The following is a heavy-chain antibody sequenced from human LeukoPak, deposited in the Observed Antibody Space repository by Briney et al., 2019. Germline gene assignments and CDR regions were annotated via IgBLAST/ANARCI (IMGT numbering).Heavy chain of an antibody. J-gene: IGHJ5*02. Sequence: SVKVSCKASGGTFSSYAISWVRQAPGQGLEWMGGIIPIFGTANYAQKFQGRVTITADESTSTAYMELSSLRSEDTAVYYCARVFHDYGDYERGYNWFDPWGQGTLATVSS. CDR3: ARVFHDYGDYERGYNWFDP. CDR1: GGTFSSYA. CDR2: IIPIFGTA. D-gene: IGHD4-17*01. V-gene: IGHV1-69*13.